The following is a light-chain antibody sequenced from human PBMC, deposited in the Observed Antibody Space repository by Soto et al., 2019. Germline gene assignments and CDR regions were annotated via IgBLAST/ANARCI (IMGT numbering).Light chain of an antibody. CDR3: QSYDSSLSGSNV. CDR1: SSNIGAGYD. CDR2: GNS. Sequence: QSVLTQPPSVSGAAGQRVTISCTGSSSNIGAGYDVHWYQQLPGTAPKLLIYGNSNRPSGVPDRFSGSKSGTSASLAITGLQAEDEADYYCQSYDSSLSGSNVFGTGTKATVL. V-gene: IGLV1-40*01. J-gene: IGLJ1*01.